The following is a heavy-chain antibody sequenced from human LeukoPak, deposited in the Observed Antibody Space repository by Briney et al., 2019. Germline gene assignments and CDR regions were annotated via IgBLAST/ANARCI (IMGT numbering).Heavy chain of an antibody. Sequence: ASVTVSCKASGYTFSNYGISWVRQAPGLGLEWMGWTSYNGNTNYSQKFQDRVTMTTDTSTTTAYMELRSLESDDTAVYYCARHSGSGWQALGYWGQGTLVTVSS. V-gene: IGHV1-18*04. J-gene: IGHJ4*02. CDR1: GYTFSNYG. CDR3: ARHSGSGWQALGY. D-gene: IGHD6-19*01. CDR2: TSYNGNT.